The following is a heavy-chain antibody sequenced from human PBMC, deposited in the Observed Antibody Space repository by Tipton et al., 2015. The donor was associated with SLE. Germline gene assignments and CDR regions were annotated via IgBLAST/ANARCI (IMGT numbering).Heavy chain of an antibody. V-gene: IGHV4-59*01. CDR1: GGSISSYY. D-gene: IGHD3-10*01. Sequence: TLSLTCTVSGGSISSYYWSWIRQPPGKGLEWIGYIYYSGSTNYNPSLKSRVTISVDTSKNQFSLKLSSVTAADTTVYYCARDGYYYGFIWGQGTLVTVSS. CDR3: ARDGYYYGFI. J-gene: IGHJ4*02. CDR2: IYYSGST.